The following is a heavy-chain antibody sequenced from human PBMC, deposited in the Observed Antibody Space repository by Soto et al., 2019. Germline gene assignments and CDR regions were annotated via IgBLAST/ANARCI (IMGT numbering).Heavy chain of an antibody. CDR2: MYFSGFYSGST. J-gene: IGHJ4*02. Sequence: SETLSLTCTVSGGSMSSSSYYWFWIRHPPGKGLEWIANMYFSGFYSGSTSYNPSLKSRVTISVDTSKNQFSLQVSSVTAADTAVYYCARGFDILTFGFCLDYWGQGTLVTVSS. CDR1: GGSMSSSSYY. CDR3: ARGFDILTFGFCLDY. V-gene: IGHV4-39*01. D-gene: IGHD3-9*01.